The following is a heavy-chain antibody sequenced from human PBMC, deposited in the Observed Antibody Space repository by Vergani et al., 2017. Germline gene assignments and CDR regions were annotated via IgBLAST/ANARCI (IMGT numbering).Heavy chain of an antibody. CDR3: ARDGESGDLGY. CDR2: IYYNGNT. CDR1: GGSISSYC. D-gene: IGHD1-26*01. J-gene: IGHJ4*02. Sequence: QVQLQESGPGLVKPSETLSLTCTVSGGSISSYCWSWNRQPPGKGLEWIGYIYYNGNTNYNPSLKSRVTISVDTSKNQFSLKLSSVTAADTAVYYCARDGESGDLGYWGQGTLVTVSS. V-gene: IGHV4-59*01.